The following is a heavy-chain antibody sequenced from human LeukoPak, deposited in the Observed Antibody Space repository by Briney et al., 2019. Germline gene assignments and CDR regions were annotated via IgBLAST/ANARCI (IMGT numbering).Heavy chain of an antibody. V-gene: IGHV3-64*01. Sequence: GGSLRLPCAASGFTFRDYGMHWVRQAPGKGLEYVSTISSNGGSTYYANSVKGRFTVSRDNSKNTLYLQMGSLRADDMAVYYCARDSSSRPFDYWGQGTLVTVSS. CDR1: GFTFRDYG. J-gene: IGHJ4*02. D-gene: IGHD6-19*01. CDR3: ARDSSSRPFDY. CDR2: ISSNGGST.